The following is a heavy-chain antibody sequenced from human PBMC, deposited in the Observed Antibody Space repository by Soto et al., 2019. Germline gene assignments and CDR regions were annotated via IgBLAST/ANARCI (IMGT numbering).Heavy chain of an antibody. Sequence: QVQLVESGGGVVQPGRSLRLSCAASGLTFSSHAMHWVRQAPGKGLEWVAVISSDGTKKYYADSVKGRFTISRDNSENSLYLQLSSLSPEDAAVYYCARAPFTYCGFWSGHDDYGMDVWGQGTTVTVSS. D-gene: IGHD3-3*01. V-gene: IGHV3-30-3*01. J-gene: IGHJ6*02. CDR3: ARAPFTYCGFWSGHDDYGMDV. CDR2: ISSDGTKK. CDR1: GLTFSSHA.